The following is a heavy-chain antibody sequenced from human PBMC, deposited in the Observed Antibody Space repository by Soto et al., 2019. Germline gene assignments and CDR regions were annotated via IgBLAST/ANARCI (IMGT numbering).Heavy chain of an antibody. CDR2: INPSGGST. D-gene: IGHD6-13*01. Sequence: ASVKVSCKASGYTFTSYYMHWVRQAPGQGLEWMGIINPSGGSTSYAQKFQGRVTMTRDTSTSTVYMELSSLRSEDTAVYYCARGSPNYYYYYYMDVWGNGTTVTVSS. V-gene: IGHV1-46*03. CDR1: GYTFTSYY. J-gene: IGHJ6*03. CDR3: ARGSPNYYYYYYMDV.